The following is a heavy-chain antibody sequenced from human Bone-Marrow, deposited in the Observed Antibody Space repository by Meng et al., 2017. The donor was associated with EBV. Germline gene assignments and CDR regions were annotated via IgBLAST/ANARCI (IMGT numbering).Heavy chain of an antibody. V-gene: IGHV4-4*02. CDR1: GGSISSSNW. J-gene: IGHJ4*02. CDR3: ARDGYCSGWSEYYFDY. Sequence: VQPQESGPGPVKPSGSLSLTCAVSGGSISSSNWWSWVRQPPGKGLEWIGEIYHSGSTNYNPSLKSRVTISVDKSKNQFSLKLSSVTAADTAVYYCARDGYCSGWSEYYFDYWGQGTLVTVSS. D-gene: IGHD6-19*01. CDR2: IYHSGST.